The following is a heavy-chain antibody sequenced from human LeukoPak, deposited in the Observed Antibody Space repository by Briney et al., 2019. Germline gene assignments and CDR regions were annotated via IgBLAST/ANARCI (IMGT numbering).Heavy chain of an antibody. CDR1: GFTFSDYA. Sequence: GGSLRLSCVASGFTFSDYAMTWVRQAPGKGLEWVSSTGPVHYADSVKGRFTISRDDSKNTLFLQMNSLRAEDTAIYYCAKDSFSYNGIFDALDVWGQGTMVAVSS. D-gene: IGHD2-8*01. CDR3: AKDSFSYNGIFDALDV. V-gene: IGHV3-23*01. CDR2: TGPV. J-gene: IGHJ3*01.